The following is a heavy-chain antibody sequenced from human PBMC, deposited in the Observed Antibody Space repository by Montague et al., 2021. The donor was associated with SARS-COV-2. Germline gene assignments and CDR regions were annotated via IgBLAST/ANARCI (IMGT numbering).Heavy chain of an antibody. J-gene: IGHJ4*02. CDR3: AHSLIFSSLGDVDS. CDR1: GFSLISDGVG. D-gene: IGHD7-27*01. V-gene: IGHV2-5*01. Sequence: PALVKPTQTLTLTCTFSGFSLISDGVGVGWIRQSPGKALEWLALIFWNDEIRYKSHLKNRLTVTKDTSKNQAVLTMTNMDPVDTGTYCCAHSLIFSSLGDVDSWGQGTLVTVAS. CDR2: IFWNDEI.